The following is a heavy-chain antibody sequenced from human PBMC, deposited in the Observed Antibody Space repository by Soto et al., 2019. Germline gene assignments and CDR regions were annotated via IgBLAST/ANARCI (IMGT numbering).Heavy chain of an antibody. V-gene: IGHV1-3*01. CDR3: ARELPPSITMVRGVIRLNWFDF. CDR2: INAGNGNT. CDR1: GYTFTSYA. J-gene: IGHJ5*01. Sequence: ASVKVSCKASGYTFTSYAMHWVRQAPGQRLEWMGWINAGNGNTKYSQKFQGRVTITRDTSASTAYMELSSLRSEDTAVYYCARELPPSITMVRGVIRLNWFDFWGQGTLVTVSS. D-gene: IGHD3-10*01.